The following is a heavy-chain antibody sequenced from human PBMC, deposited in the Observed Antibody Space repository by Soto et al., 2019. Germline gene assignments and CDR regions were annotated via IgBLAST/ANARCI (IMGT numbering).Heavy chain of an antibody. CDR1: GGSFSGYY. Sequence: QVQLQQWGAGLLKPSETLSLTCAVYGGSFSGYYWSWIRQPPGKGLEWIGEINHSGSTNYNPSLKSRVTISVDTSKNQFSLKLSSVTAADTDVYYCARGIHYYYYGMDVWGQGTTVTVSS. CDR2: INHSGST. V-gene: IGHV4-34*01. J-gene: IGHJ6*02. CDR3: ARGIHYYYYGMDV.